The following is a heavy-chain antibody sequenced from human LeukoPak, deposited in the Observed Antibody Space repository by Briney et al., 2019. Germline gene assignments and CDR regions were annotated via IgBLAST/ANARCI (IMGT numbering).Heavy chain of an antibody. D-gene: IGHD2-2*01. Sequence: QPGGSLGLSCAASGFAFSSYAMSWVRQAPGKGLEWVSYISGSDTTTHYADSVKGRFTISRDNSKNTLYLQMNSLRAEDTAVYFCAKDQVVPFDYWGQGTLVTVSS. CDR2: ISGSDTTT. V-gene: IGHV3-23*01. CDR3: AKDQVVPFDY. J-gene: IGHJ4*02. CDR1: GFAFSSYA.